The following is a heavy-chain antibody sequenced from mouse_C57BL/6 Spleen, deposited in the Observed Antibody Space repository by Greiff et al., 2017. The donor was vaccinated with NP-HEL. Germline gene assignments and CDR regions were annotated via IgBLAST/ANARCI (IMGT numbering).Heavy chain of an antibody. CDR2: IDPNSGGT. J-gene: IGHJ3*01. D-gene: IGHD1-1*02. V-gene: IGHV1-72*01. Sequence: QVQLQQPGAELVKPGASVKLSCKASGYTFTSYWMHWVKQRPGRGLEWIGRIDPNSGGTKYNEKFKSKATLTVDKPSSTAYMQLSSLTSEDSAVYYCARSRPIAMVHGGFAYWGQGTLVTVSA. CDR3: ARSRPIAMVHGGFAY. CDR1: GYTFTSYW.